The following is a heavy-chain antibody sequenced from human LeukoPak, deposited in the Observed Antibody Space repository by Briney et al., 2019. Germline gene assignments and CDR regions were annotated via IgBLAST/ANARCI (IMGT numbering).Heavy chain of an antibody. D-gene: IGHD6-19*01. J-gene: IGHJ1*01. CDR2: IRSKVSSYAT. V-gene: IGHV3-73*01. CDR1: GFTFSGST. Sequence: PGESLKLSCAASGFTFSGSTMHWVRQASGKGLEWIGRIRSKVSSYATAYAASVKGRFTISRDDAKNTAYLQMDSLKTEDTAVYYCTSPQADSGATYFRHWGQGTLVTVSS. CDR3: TSPQADSGATYFRH.